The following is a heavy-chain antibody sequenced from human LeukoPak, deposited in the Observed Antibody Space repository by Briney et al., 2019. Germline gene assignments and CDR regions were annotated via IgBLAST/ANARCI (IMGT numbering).Heavy chain of an antibody. J-gene: IGHJ4*02. Sequence: GAPLKISCKGSGSTFDNYWIGGVRQLPGKGLERMGIIYPGDSDTKYSPSFQGQVTMSVDKSINTAYLQWRSLKASDTAMYYCARLSTRLLDHWGQGTRVTVSS. D-gene: IGHD3-3*01. V-gene: IGHV5-51*01. CDR1: GSTFDNYW. CDR2: IYPGDSDT. CDR3: ARLSTRLLDH.